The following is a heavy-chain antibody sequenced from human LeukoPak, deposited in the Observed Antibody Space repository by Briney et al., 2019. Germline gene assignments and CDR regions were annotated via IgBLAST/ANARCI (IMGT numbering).Heavy chain of an antibody. J-gene: IGHJ2*01. CDR2: TSDSGGST. V-gene: IGHV3-23*01. CDR1: GFTFSSYAGFTFSSYA. D-gene: IGHD3-9*01. CDR3: AKANYDVLTGYSYWYFDL. Sequence: SGGSLRLSCAASGFTFSSYAGFTFSSYAMSWVRQAPGKGLEWVSATSDSGGSTYYADSVKGRFTISRDNSKNTLYLQVNSLGAEDTAMYYCAKANYDVLTGYSYWYFDLWGRGTLVTVSS.